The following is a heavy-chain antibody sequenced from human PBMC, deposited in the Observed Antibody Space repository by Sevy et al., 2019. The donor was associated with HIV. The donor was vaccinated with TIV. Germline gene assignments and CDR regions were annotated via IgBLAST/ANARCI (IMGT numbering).Heavy chain of an antibody. CDR3: AKDSITIFGVVTLSALYYLDY. Sequence: GGSLRLSCAASGFTFSSYAMSWVRQAPGKGLEWVSAISGTGGSTYYADSVKGRFTISRDNSKNTLYLQMNSLRAQDTDVYYCAKDSITIFGVVTLSALYYLDYWGQGTLVTVSS. D-gene: IGHD3-3*01. CDR1: GFTFSSYA. CDR2: ISGTGGST. V-gene: IGHV3-23*01. J-gene: IGHJ4*02.